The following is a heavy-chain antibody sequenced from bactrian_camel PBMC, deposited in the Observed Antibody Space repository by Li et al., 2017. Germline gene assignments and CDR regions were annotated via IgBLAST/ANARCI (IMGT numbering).Heavy chain of an antibody. V-gene: IGHV3S1*01. J-gene: IGHJ4*01. CDR1: GYTDSTYC. Sequence: HVQLVESGGGSVQAGASLKLSCVVSGYTDSTYCRVWFRQVPGKEREAVADIDPDGNTSYRDSVKGRFTISKDNAKNTLYLQMNNLKPEDTAMYYCAASLVGVLGFDNYAYKYWGHGTQVTVS. CDR2: IDPDGNTS. CDR3: AASLVGVLGFDNYAYKY. D-gene: IGHD3*01.